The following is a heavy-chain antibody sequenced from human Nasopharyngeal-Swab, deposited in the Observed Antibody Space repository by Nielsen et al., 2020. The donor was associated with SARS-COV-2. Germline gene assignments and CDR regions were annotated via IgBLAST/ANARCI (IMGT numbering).Heavy chain of an antibody. V-gene: IGHV3-64D*06. Sequence: APVEGLVCGSAISSNGGSTYYADSVKGRFTISRDNSKNTLYLQMSSLRAEDTAVYYCVKDRLEYYYDSSGYYHGFDYWGQGTLVTVSS. J-gene: IGHJ4*02. D-gene: IGHD3-22*01. CDR3: VKDRLEYYYDSSGYYHGFDY. CDR2: ISSNGGST.